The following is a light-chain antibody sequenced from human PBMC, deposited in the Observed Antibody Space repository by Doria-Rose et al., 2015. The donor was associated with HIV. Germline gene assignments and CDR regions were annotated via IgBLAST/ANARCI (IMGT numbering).Light chain of an antibody. CDR2: DGS. J-gene: IGKJ1*01. Sequence: TQSPGTLSLPPGERATLSCRASQSFSSTCLAWYQQKPGQAPSLLIYDGSTRATGIPDRFSASGSGTDFTLTINRLEPEDFAPYYCLQYGTSWTFGQGTKVEI. V-gene: IGKV3-20*01. CDR1: QSFSSTC. CDR3: LQYGTSWT.